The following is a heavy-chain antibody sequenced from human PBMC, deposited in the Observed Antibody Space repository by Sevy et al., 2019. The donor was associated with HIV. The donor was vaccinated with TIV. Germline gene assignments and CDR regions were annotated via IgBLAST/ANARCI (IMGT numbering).Heavy chain of an antibody. V-gene: IGHV3-21*06. CDR2: ISGSSNYI. CDR1: GFTFITYN. Sequence: GGSLRLSCAASGFTFITYNMNWVRQAPGKGLEWVAYISGSSNYIYYAESLKGRFIISRDNTRDTLFLQMNSLRADDTAVYYCARGPPDGSYDYFNSWGQGTLVTVSS. D-gene: IGHD1-26*01. CDR3: ARGPPDGSYDYFNS. J-gene: IGHJ4*02.